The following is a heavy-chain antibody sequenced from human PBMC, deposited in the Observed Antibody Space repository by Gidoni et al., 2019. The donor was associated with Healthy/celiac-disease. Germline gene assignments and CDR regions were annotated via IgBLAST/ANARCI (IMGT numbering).Heavy chain of an antibody. CDR1: GFTVRTYG. Sequence: QVQLVESGGGVVQPGGSLRLSCAASGFTVRTYGMHWVRQAPGKGLEWVALIRYDGSNKYYADSVKGRFTISRDNSKNTLYLQMNSLRAEDTAVYYCAKDGYDILTGYYYYYYYMDVWGKGTTVTVSS. CDR3: AKDGYDILTGYYYYYYYMDV. V-gene: IGHV3-30*02. J-gene: IGHJ6*03. CDR2: IRYDGSNK. D-gene: IGHD3-9*01.